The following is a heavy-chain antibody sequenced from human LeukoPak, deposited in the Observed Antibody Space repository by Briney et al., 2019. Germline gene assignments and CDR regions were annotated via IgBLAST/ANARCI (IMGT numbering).Heavy chain of an antibody. V-gene: IGHV3-7*01. J-gene: IGHJ6*02. CDR3: ARESLVSGTTRENYYYYGMDV. CDR2: IKQDGSEK. D-gene: IGHD1-7*01. CDR1: GFTFSSYW. Sequence: GGSLRLSCAASGFTFSSYWMSWVRQAPGKGLEWVANIKQDGSEKYYVDSVKGRFTISRDNAKNSLYLQMNSLRAEDTAVYFCARESLVSGTTRENYYYYGMDVWGRGTTVTVSS.